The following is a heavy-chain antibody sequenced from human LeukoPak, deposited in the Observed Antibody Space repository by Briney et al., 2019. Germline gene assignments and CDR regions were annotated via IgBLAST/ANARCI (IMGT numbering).Heavy chain of an antibody. D-gene: IGHD3-22*01. V-gene: IGHV3-30*04. Sequence: GGSLRLSCAASGFTFSSYAMHWVRQAPGKGLEWVAVITYDGSNKYYADSVKGRFTISRDNSENTLYLQMNSLRAEDTAVYYCARAKLDDTGDSYYYYYYMDVWGKGTTVTVSS. J-gene: IGHJ6*03. CDR2: ITYDGSNK. CDR1: GFTFSSYA. CDR3: ARAKLDDTGDSYYYYYYMDV.